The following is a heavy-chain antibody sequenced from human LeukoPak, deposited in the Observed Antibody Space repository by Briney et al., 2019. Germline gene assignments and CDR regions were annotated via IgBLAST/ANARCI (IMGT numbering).Heavy chain of an antibody. CDR2: ISSSSSYI. CDR3: ARGSSGSVLHGAFDI. J-gene: IGHJ3*02. Sequence: GGSLRLSCAASGFTFSSYEMNWVRQAPGKGLEWVSYISSSSSYIYYADSVKGRFTISRDNAKNSLYLQMNSLRAEDTAVYYCARGSSGSVLHGAFDIWGQGTMVTVSS. CDR1: GFTFSSYE. D-gene: IGHD1-26*01. V-gene: IGHV3-21*05.